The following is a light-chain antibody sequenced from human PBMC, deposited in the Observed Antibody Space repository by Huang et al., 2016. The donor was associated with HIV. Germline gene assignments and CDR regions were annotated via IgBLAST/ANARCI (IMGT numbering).Light chain of an antibody. J-gene: IGKJ2*03. CDR2: GAS. CDR1: KSVTRNY. CDR3: QQFGSSPPYS. V-gene: IGKV3-20*01. Sequence: PGERATVSCRASKSVTRNYLAWYQQRPGQAPKLLLYGASTRSTDIPDRFSGSGSGTDFTLTISRLAPEDFAVYYCQQFGSSPPYSFGQGTKLEIK.